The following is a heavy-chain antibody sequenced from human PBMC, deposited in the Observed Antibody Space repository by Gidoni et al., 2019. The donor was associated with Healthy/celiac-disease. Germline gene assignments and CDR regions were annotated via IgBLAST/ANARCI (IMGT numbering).Heavy chain of an antibody. V-gene: IGHV1-2*02. CDR1: GDTFSGYY. J-gene: IGHJ5*02. D-gene: IGHD3-3*01. Sequence: VQLVPAGTAVKKPGASVKVSCKASGDTFSGYYIQRVRQAPGQGLEYMGWINPNSGDTIYAQRFQGRVTLTRDTSISTTYMELSRLRSDDTAVYYCARNTIFNGWYYWFDPWGQGTLVTVSS. CDR2: INPNSGDT. CDR3: ARNTIFNGWYYWFDP.